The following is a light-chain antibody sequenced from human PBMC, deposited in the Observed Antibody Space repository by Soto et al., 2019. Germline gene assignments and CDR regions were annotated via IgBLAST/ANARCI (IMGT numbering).Light chain of an antibody. V-gene: IGKV3-20*01. Sequence: EMVLTQSPGTLSLSPGERATLSCRASQSVSSSYLAWYQQKPGQAPRLLIYGASSRATGIPDRFSGSGSGTDFTLTISRLETEDFAVYYCQQYGSSPPITFGQGTRLEIK. CDR3: QQYGSSPPIT. J-gene: IGKJ5*01. CDR1: QSVSSSY. CDR2: GAS.